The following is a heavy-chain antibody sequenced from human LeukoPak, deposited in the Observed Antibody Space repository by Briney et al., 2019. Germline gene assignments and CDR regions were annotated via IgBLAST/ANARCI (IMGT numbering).Heavy chain of an antibody. V-gene: IGHV3-48*01. CDR1: GFTFSSYG. Sequence: GGSLRLSCTASGFTFSSYGMHWVRQAPEKGLEWVSFISTNSGAIYYADSVKGRFTISRDNAKNSLYLQMNGLRAGDTAVYYCARDWSWSFDYWGQGALVTVSS. CDR2: ISTNSGAI. D-gene: IGHD1-26*01. J-gene: IGHJ4*02. CDR3: ARDWSWSFDY.